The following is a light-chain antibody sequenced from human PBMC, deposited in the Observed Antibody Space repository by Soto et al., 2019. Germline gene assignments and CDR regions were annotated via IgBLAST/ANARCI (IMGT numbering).Light chain of an antibody. CDR1: QSVSST. J-gene: IGKJ4*01. CDR2: GAS. V-gene: IGKV3-15*01. Sequence: EIVMAQSPDTLSVSPGARATLSCRSSQSVSSTLAWYQQKPGQAPWRLIYGASTRATGVPARFSGSGSGTELTLTISSLQSEDFAVYYCQQYNNWPLTFGGGTKVEI. CDR3: QQYNNWPLT.